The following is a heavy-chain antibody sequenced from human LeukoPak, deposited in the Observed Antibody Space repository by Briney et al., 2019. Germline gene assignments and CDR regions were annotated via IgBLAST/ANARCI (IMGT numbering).Heavy chain of an antibody. J-gene: IGHJ4*02. V-gene: IGHV3-48*03. Sequence: GGSLRLSCAASGFTFSSYEMNWVRQAPGKGLEWVSYISNSGSMIYYADSVKGRFTISRDNAKNSLYLQMNSLRVEDTAVYYCARHYGDYYLDYWGQGTLVTVSS. D-gene: IGHD4-17*01. CDR1: GFTFSSYE. CDR2: ISNSGSMI. CDR3: ARHYGDYYLDY.